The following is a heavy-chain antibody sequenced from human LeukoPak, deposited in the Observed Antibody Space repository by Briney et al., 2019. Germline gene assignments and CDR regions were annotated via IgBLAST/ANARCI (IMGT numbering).Heavy chain of an antibody. J-gene: IGHJ4*02. Sequence: ASVKVSCKASGYTFTSYGISWVRQAPGQGLEWMGWISAYNGNTSYAQKLQGRVTMTTDTSTSTAYMELRSLRSDDTAVYYCARSYCSSTSCQAELFDYWGQGTLVTVSS. CDR2: ISAYNGNT. V-gene: IGHV1-18*01. CDR3: ARSYCSSTSCQAELFDY. D-gene: IGHD2-2*01. CDR1: GYTFTSYG.